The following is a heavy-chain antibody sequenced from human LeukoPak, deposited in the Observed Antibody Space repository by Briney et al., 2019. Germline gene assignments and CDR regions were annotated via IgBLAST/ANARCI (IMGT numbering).Heavy chain of an antibody. CDR2: ISGSTYI. CDR3: ARDGAAEGHGVPHT. Sequence: GGSLRLSCAASGFTFSSYNMNWVRQAPGKGLEWVSSISGSTYIYYADSVKGRFTISRDNAKNSLYLQMNSLRADDTALYYCARDGAAEGHGVPHTWGQGTLVTVSS. D-gene: IGHD4-17*01. CDR1: GFTFSSYN. V-gene: IGHV3-21*01. J-gene: IGHJ5*02.